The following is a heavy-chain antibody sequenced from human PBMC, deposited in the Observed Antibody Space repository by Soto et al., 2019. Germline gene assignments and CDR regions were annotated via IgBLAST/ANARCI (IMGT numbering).Heavy chain of an antibody. D-gene: IGHD3-16*01. CDR1: GYTFTSYG. J-gene: IGHJ4*02. V-gene: IGHV1-18*01. CDR2: ISAYNGNT. Sequence: GASVKVSCKASGYTFTSYGISWVRQAPGQGLEWMGWISAYNGNTNYAQKLQGRVTMTTDTSTSTAYMELRSLRSDDTAVYYCARDLPIRLGEFLSGENFDYWGQGTLVTVSS. CDR3: ARDLPIRLGEFLSGENFDY.